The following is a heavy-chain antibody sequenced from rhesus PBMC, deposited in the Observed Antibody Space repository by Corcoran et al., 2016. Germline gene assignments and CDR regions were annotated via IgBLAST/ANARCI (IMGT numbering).Heavy chain of an antibody. D-gene: IGHD6-31*01. Sequence: QVQLQESGPGVVKPSETLSLTCAVSGGSISDSYRWSWSRQPPGKGLEWIGYIYGSSPRTNHNPSLKSRVTISTDTSTNQFSLKLSSVTAADTAMYYCAREGIAAAGTFDYWGQGVLVTVSS. CDR1: GGSISDSYR. CDR2: IYGSSPRT. J-gene: IGHJ4*01. CDR3: AREGIAAAGTFDY. V-gene: IGHV4S10*01.